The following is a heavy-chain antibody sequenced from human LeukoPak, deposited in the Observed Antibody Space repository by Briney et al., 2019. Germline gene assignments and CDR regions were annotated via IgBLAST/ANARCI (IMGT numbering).Heavy chain of an antibody. CDR3: ARDPAMRYCSSISCGDY. CDR2: INPNSGGT. J-gene: IGHJ4*02. V-gene: IGHV1-2*02. D-gene: IGHD2-2*01. Sequence: ASVKVSCKASGYTFTGYYMHWVRQAPGQGLEWMGWINPNSGGTNYAQKFQGRVTMTRDTSISTAYMELSRLRSDDTAVYYCARDPAMRYCSSISCGDYWGQGTLVTASS. CDR1: GYTFTGYY.